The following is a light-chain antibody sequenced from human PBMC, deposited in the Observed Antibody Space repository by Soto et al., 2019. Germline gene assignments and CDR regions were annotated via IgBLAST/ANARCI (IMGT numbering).Light chain of an antibody. CDR2: LNSDGRH. Sequence: QLVLTQSPSASASLGGSVKLTCTLRSGHRTYAIAWHQQQPEKGPRYLMNLNSDGRHTKGDGIPDRLSGSSSGTERYLTISSLQSEDEADYYCQTWGTGLLVFGGGTKLTVL. CDR1: SGHRTYA. V-gene: IGLV4-69*01. J-gene: IGLJ2*01. CDR3: QTWGTGLLV.